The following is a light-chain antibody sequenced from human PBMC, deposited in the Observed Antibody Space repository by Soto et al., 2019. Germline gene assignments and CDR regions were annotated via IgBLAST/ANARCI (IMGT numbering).Light chain of an antibody. CDR2: RDS. CDR1: SSNIGRNA. CDR3: AAWNDSPYLWV. V-gene: IGLV1-44*01. Sequence: QSVLTQPPSASGTPGQRVSISCSGSSSNIGRNAVHWYQQFPGPAPRLLIYRDSQRPSGVPDRFSGSKSGTSASLVISGLQSEDEADYYCAAWNDSPYLWVFGGGTKLTVL. J-gene: IGLJ3*02.